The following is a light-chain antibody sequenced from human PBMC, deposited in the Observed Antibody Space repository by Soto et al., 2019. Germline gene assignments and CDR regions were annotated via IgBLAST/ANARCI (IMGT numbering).Light chain of an antibody. CDR3: QQYNSYQYT. V-gene: IGKV1-5*03. J-gene: IGKJ2*01. CDR1: QSISSW. CDR2: KAS. Sequence: DIQMTQSPSTLSASVGDRVTITCRASQSISSWLAWYQQKPGKAPKLLIYKASSLEGGIPSRFSGSGYETEFPLTISSLQPEDFATYYGQQYNSYQYTFGQGTKLEIK.